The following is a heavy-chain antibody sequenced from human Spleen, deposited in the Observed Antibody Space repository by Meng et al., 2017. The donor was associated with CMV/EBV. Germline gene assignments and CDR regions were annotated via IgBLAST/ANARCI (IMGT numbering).Heavy chain of an antibody. CDR3: ARGRGGLN. CDR1: GGSFSEHS. J-gene: IGHJ4*02. CDR2: INHRGYT. Sequence: TLYLACALYGGSFSEHSWSWIRQPPGKGLEWIGEINHRGYTNYNPSLKSRVTMSVDTSKNQFSLSLSSVTAADTAVYYCARGRGGLNWGQGTLVTVSS. V-gene: IGHV4-34*01. D-gene: IGHD3-10*01.